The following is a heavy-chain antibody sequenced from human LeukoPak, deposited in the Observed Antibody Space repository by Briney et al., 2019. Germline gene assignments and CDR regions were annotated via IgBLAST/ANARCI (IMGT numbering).Heavy chain of an antibody. CDR1: GFTFSTYW. J-gene: IGHJ1*01. V-gene: IGHV3-74*01. D-gene: IGHD3-3*01. CDR2: IKSDGST. CDR3: ARAPSEIGGYYPEYFRH. Sequence: LAGGSLRLSCAASGFTFSTYWMHWVRQAPGKGLVWVSRIKSDGSTNCADSVKGRFTISRDNAKNTLSLQMNSLRPEDTGVYYCARAPSEIGGYYPEYFRHWGQGTLVTVSS.